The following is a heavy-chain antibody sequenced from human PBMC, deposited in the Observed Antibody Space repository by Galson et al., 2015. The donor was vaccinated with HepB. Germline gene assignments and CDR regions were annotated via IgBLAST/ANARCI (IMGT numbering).Heavy chain of an antibody. V-gene: IGHV3-30-3*01. CDR1: GFSFSSYA. D-gene: IGHD4-17*01. CDR3: AIDYGDSVY. Sequence: SLRLSCAASGFSFSSYAMHWVRQAPGKGLEWVAVISYDGSKKYYAGSVRGRFTISRDNSKNTLYLQMNSLRPEDTAMYYCAIDYGDSVYWGRGTLVTVSS. J-gene: IGHJ4*02. CDR2: ISYDGSKK.